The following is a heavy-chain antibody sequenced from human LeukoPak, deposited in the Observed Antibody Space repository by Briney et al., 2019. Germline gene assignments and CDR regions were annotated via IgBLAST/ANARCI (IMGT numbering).Heavy chain of an antibody. CDR2: INPSGGST. J-gene: IGHJ4*02. Sequence: ASVKVSCKASGYTFSSYYMHCVRQAPGQGLEWMGIINPSGGSTSYAQKFQGRVTMTGDMSTSTVYMELSSLRSEDTAVYYCARDPSIAAPDYWGQGTLVTVSS. D-gene: IGHD6-6*01. CDR1: GYTFSSYY. CDR3: ARDPSIAAPDY. V-gene: IGHV1-46*01.